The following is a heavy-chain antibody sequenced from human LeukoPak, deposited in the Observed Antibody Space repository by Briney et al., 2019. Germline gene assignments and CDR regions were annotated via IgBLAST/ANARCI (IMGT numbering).Heavy chain of an antibody. D-gene: IGHD2-2*02. Sequence: GGSLRLSCAASGFTFSSYATSWVRQAPGKGLEWVSAISGSGDRTYYADSVKGRFTISRDNSKNTLYLQMNSLRAEDTAVYYCATDCSSNSCYTDFDYWGQGTLVTVSS. CDR3: ATDCSSNSCYTDFDY. J-gene: IGHJ4*02. V-gene: IGHV3-23*01. CDR1: GFTFSSYA. CDR2: ISGSGDRT.